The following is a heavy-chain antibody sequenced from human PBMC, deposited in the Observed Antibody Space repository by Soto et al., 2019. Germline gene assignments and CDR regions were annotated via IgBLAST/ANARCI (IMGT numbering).Heavy chain of an antibody. CDR3: AKDNMVYAKTYYFYS. CDR1: GFTFDDYA. V-gene: IGHV3-9*01. CDR2: ISWNSGSI. Sequence: PGWSLRLSCAASGFTFDDYAMHWVRQAPGKGLEWVSGISWNSGSIGYADSVKGRFTISRDNAKNSLYLQMNSLRAEDTALYYCAKDNMVYAKTYYFYSWGKGTLVTGSS. D-gene: IGHD2-8*01. J-gene: IGHJ4*02.